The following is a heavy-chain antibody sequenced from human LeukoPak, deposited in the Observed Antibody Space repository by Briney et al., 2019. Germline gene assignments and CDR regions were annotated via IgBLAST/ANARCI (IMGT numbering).Heavy chain of an antibody. V-gene: IGHV3-30-3*01. D-gene: IGHD3-10*01. CDR2: ISYDGSNK. CDR1: GFTFSSYA. Sequence: PGRSLRLSCAASGFTFSSYAMHWVRQAPGKGLEWVAVISYDGSNKYYADSVKGRFTISRDNSKNTLYLQMNSLTTEDTAVYYCAKGGGELGSGSLDYWGQGTLVTVSS. J-gene: IGHJ4*02. CDR3: AKGGGELGSGSLDY.